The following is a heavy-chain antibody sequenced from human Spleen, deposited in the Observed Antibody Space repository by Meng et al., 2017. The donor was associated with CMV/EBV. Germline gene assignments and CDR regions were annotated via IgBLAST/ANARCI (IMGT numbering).Heavy chain of an antibody. CDR2: IYHSEST. J-gene: IGHJ4*02. CDR1: HGSISTSNW. Sequence: SETLSLTCDVSHGSISTSNWWSWVRQPPGKGLEWIGEIYHSESTNNNPSLKSRVTISVDKSKNQFSLKLTSVTAADTAVYYCARTLYDFWSGYYSYFDYWGQGTLVTVSS. D-gene: IGHD3-3*01. CDR3: ARTLYDFWSGYYSYFDY. V-gene: IGHV4-4*02.